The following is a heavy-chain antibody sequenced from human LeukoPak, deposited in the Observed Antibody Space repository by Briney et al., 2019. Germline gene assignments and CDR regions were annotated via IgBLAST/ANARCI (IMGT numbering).Heavy chain of an antibody. J-gene: IGHJ3*01. CDR3: ALIGVVIPPDTYDV. D-gene: IGHD2-21*01. Sequence: GGSLRLSCSAFGFTFGDYAFHWVRQAPGKGLEWLAFIRYDGSDSYYTDSVKGRFTISRDNSKKTLYLQMDSLRTEDTAFYHCALIGVVIPPDTYDVWGQGTLVTVSS. CDR2: IRYDGSDS. CDR1: GFTFGDYA. V-gene: IGHV3-30*02.